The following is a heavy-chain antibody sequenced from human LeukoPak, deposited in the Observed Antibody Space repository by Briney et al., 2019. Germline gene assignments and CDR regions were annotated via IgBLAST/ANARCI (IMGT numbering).Heavy chain of an antibody. CDR1: GFTFSSYS. CDR2: ISSSSSYI. Sequence: TGGSLRLSCAASGFTFSSYSMNWVRQAPGKGLEWVSSISSSSSYIYYADSVKGRFTISRDNAKNSLYLQMNSLRAEDTAVYYCARESTTYYYDSSGYSPLGYWGQGTLVTVSS. CDR3: ARESTTYYYDSSGYSPLGY. D-gene: IGHD3-22*01. J-gene: IGHJ4*02. V-gene: IGHV3-21*01.